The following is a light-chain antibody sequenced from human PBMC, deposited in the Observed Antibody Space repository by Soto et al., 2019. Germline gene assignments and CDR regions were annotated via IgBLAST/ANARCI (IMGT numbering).Light chain of an antibody. CDR2: EVS. J-gene: IGLJ1*01. CDR3: SSYAGSNNFV. V-gene: IGLV2-8*01. CDR1: SSDVGGYNY. Sequence: QSALTQPPSASGSPGQSVTISCTGTSSDVGGYNYVSWYQQHPGKAPKLMIYEVSKRPSGVPDRFSGSKSSNTASLTVSGLQAEDEAEYYCSSYAGSNNFVFGTGTKVTVL.